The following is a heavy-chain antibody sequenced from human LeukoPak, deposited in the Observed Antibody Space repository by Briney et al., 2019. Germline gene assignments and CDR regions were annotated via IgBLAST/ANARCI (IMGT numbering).Heavy chain of an antibody. CDR2: IYYSGST. CDR3: ARLIGYCTNGVRYTTSRGYFDY. CDR1: LGSISSSSYY. J-gene: IGHJ4*02. D-gene: IGHD2-8*01. V-gene: IGHV4-39*01. Sequence: SETLSLTCTVSLGSISSSSYYWGWIRQPPGKGLEWIGSIYYSGSTYYNPSLKSRVTISVDTSKNQFSLKLSSVTAADTAVYYCARLIGYCTNGVRYTTSRGYFDYWGQGTLVTVSS.